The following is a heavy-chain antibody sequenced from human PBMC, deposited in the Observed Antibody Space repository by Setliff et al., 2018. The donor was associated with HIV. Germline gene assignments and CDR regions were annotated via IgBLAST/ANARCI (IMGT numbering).Heavy chain of an antibody. J-gene: IGHJ4*02. D-gene: IGHD4-17*01. V-gene: IGHV1-2*02. CDR1: GYTFTGSC. CDR2: INCNSGGT. Sequence: ASVKVSCKASGYTFTGSCMHWVRQAPGQGLEWMGWINCNSGGTYYAQKFQGRVTITRDASASTAYMELSSLRSEDTAAYYCARSPGDYLFDYWGQGTLVTVSS. CDR3: ARSPGDYLFDY.